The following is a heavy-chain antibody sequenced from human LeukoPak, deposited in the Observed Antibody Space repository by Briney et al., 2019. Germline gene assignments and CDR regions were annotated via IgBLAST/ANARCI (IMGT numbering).Heavy chain of an antibody. D-gene: IGHD2-21*01. V-gene: IGHV1-69*06. CDR3: ARTRDVGLFDY. CDR1: GGTFSSYA. J-gene: IGHJ4*02. CDR2: IIPIFGTA. Sequence: SVKVSCKASGGTFSSYAISWVRQALGQGLEWMGGIIPIFGTANYAQKFQGRVTITADKSTSTAYMELSSLRSEDTAVYYCARTRDVGLFDYWGQGTLVTVSS.